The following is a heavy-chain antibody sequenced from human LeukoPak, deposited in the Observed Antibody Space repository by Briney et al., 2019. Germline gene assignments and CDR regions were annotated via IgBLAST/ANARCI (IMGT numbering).Heavy chain of an antibody. D-gene: IGHD3-3*01. J-gene: IGHJ3*02. CDR3: AKPITVSGATDAFDI. CDR2: IKQDGNEK. V-gene: IGHV3-7*01. Sequence: TGGSLRLSCAASGFTFSRYWMNWVRQAPGKGLEWGANIKQDGNEKYYVDSVKGRFTISRDNTKNSLYVQMNSLRVEDTALYYCAKPITVSGATDAFDIWGQGTMVTVSS. CDR1: GFTFSRYW.